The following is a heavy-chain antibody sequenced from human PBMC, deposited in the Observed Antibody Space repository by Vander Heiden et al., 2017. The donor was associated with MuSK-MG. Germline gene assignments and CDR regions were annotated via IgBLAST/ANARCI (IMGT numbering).Heavy chain of an antibody. J-gene: IGHJ5*02. V-gene: IGHV1-18*01. Sequence: QVQLVQSGAEVKKPGASVKVSCQTSDYTFPNHGITWVRQAPGQGLEWMGWINPYNGNPNYAQKFQGRLTMTRDTSTSTAYMELRSLRSDDTALYYCARVSHNWNNYFDPWGQGTLVTVS. CDR1: DYTFPNHG. CDR3: ARVSHNWNNYFDP. CDR2: INPYNGNP. D-gene: IGHD1-20*01.